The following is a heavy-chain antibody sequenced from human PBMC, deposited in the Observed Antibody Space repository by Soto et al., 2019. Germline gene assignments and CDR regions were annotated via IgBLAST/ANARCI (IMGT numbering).Heavy chain of an antibody. Sequence: GGSLRLSCAASGFTFSSYSMNWVRQAPGKGLEWVSYISSSSSTIYYADSVKGRFTISRDNAKNSLYLQMNSLRDEDTAVYYCARDHRVVAASQHYHYYGMDVWGQGTTVTVSS. J-gene: IGHJ6*02. CDR1: GFTFSSYS. CDR3: ARDHRVVAASQHYHYYGMDV. CDR2: ISSSSSTI. V-gene: IGHV3-48*02. D-gene: IGHD2-15*01.